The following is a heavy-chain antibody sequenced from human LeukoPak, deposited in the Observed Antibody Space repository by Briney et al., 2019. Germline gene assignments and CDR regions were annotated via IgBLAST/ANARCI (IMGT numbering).Heavy chain of an antibody. V-gene: IGHV3-48*01. CDR1: GFTFSSYA. CDR2: ISSGSSII. J-gene: IGHJ5*02. D-gene: IGHD6-19*01. CDR3: VRVDTSGWHGWFDP. Sequence: GGSLRLSCAASGFTFSSYAMSWVCQAPGKGLQWVSYISSGSSIIYYADSVRGRFTISRDDAQKSLHLQMNSLRAEDTALYYCVRVDTSGWHGWFDPWGQGTLVTVSS.